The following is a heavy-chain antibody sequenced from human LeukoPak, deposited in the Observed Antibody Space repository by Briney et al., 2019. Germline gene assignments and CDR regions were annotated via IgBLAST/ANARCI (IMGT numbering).Heavy chain of an antibody. CDR1: GFTFSSYW. D-gene: IGHD2-15*01. Sequence: PGGSLRLSCAASGFTFSSYWMSWVRQAPGKGLEWVANIKQDGSEEYYVDSVKGRFTISRDNAKNSLYLQMNSLRAEDTAVYYCASSGIVVVAAPRRPHDYWGQGTLVTVSS. V-gene: IGHV3-7*01. CDR3: ASSGIVVVAAPRRPHDY. CDR2: IKQDGSEE. J-gene: IGHJ4*02.